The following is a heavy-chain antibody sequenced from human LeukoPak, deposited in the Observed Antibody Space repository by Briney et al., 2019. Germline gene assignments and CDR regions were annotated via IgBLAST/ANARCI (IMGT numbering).Heavy chain of an antibody. CDR3: AKARTYYDSSKGAFDV. CDR2: INHSGST. V-gene: IGHV4-34*01. D-gene: IGHD3-22*01. Sequence: SETLSLTCAVYGGSLTGYYWNWIRQPPGKGLEWIGEINHSGSTDCIPSLKSRVTISVDTSKNQFSLKLSSVTAADTAVYYCAKARTYYDSSKGAFDVWGQGTTVTVSS. J-gene: IGHJ3*01. CDR1: GGSLTGYY.